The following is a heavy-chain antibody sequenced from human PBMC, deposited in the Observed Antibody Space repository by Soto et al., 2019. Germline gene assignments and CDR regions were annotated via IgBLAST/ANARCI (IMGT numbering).Heavy chain of an antibody. D-gene: IGHD3-16*01. Sequence: ASVKVSCTASGYTFTSYDINWVRQATGQGLEWMGWMNPNSGNTGYAQKFQGRVTMTRNTSISTAYMELSSLRSEDTAVYYCARVGGTRGPFNYMDVWGKGTTVTVS. CDR1: GYTFTSYD. CDR2: MNPNSGNT. CDR3: ARVGGTRGPFNYMDV. J-gene: IGHJ6*03. V-gene: IGHV1-8*01.